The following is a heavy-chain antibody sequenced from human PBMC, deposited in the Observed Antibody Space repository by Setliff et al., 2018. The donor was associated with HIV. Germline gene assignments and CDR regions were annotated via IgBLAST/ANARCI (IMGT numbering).Heavy chain of an antibody. J-gene: IGHJ2*01. CDR1: GYSFTNDW. D-gene: IGHD3-22*01. CDR3: ARRPHGYSSSGYVCWHFDL. Sequence: PGESLKISCEGSGYSFTNDWIAWVRQMPGKGMEWMGFIYPGDSYTRYSPSFQGQVTISADKSISTAYLQWSSLKASDTAMYYCARRPHGYSSSGYVCWHFDLWGRGTLVTVSS. V-gene: IGHV5-51*01. CDR2: IYPGDSYT.